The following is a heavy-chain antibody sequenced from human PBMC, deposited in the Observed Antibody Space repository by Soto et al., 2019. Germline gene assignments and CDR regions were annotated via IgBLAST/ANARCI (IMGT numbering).Heavy chain of an antibody. CDR2: IRSKANSYAT. CDR1: GFTFSGSA. CDR3: TRLIVAGDCCLDY. V-gene: IGHV3-73*01. D-gene: IGHD2-21*02. Sequence: PVGSLRLSCAASGFTFSGSAIHWVRQASGKGLEWVGRIRSKANSYATAYAASVKGRFTVSRDDSKNTAYLQMNSLKTEDTAVYYCTRLIVAGDCCLDYWGQGTLVTVS. J-gene: IGHJ4*02.